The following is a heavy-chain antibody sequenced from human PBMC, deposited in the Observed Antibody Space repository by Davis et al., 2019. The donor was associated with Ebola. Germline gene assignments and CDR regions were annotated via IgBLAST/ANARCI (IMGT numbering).Heavy chain of an antibody. CDR3: AREQSYYGSGSYRYYFDY. D-gene: IGHD3-10*01. CDR2: ISNSSSYI. J-gene: IGHJ4*02. V-gene: IGHV3-21*01. CDR1: GFTFSSYS. Sequence: GESLKISCAASGFTFSSYSMNWVRQAPGKGLEWVSSISNSSSYIYYADSVKGRFTISRDNAKNSLYLQMNSLRAEDTAVYYCAREQSYYGSGSYRYYFDYWGQGTLVTVSS.